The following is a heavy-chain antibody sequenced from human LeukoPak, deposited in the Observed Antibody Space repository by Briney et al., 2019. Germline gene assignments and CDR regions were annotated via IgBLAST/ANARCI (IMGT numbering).Heavy chain of an antibody. Sequence: KASETLSLTCSVSGVSISSYYWSWIRQPPGKGLEWIGHIYYSVSTDYNPSLKSRVLISQDTSKNQFFLSLSSVTAADTAVYYCARISVLLRYFDYWGQGTLVTVSS. CDR3: ARISVLLRYFDY. D-gene: IGHD3-10*01. CDR1: GVSISSYY. V-gene: IGHV4-59*08. CDR2: IYYSVST. J-gene: IGHJ4*02.